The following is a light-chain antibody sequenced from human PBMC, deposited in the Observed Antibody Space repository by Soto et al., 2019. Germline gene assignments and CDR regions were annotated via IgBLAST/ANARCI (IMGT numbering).Light chain of an antibody. J-gene: IGKJ4*01. CDR2: DAS. CDR1: QSVSSY. Sequence: EIVLTQSPATLSLSPGERATLSFRARQSVSSYLAWYQQKPGQAPRLLIYDASNRATGIPARFSGSGSGTDFTLTISSLEPEDFAVYYCQQRSNWPPVTFGGGTKVDIK. V-gene: IGKV3-11*01. CDR3: QQRSNWPPVT.